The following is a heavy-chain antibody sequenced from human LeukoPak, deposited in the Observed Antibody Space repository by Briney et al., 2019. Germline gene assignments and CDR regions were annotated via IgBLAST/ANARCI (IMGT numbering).Heavy chain of an antibody. J-gene: IGHJ3*02. V-gene: IGHV1-18*01. CDR3: ARGLQETLAWLKALSAFDI. CDR2: ISAYNGNT. Sequence: GASVNVSCKASGYTLTSYGIIWVRQAPGQELEWMGWISAYNGNTNYAQKLQGRVTMSTDTSTSTGYMELRSLRSDATAVYYCARGLQETLAWLKALSAFDIWGQGTMVTVSS. D-gene: IGHD5-24*01. CDR1: GYTLTSYG.